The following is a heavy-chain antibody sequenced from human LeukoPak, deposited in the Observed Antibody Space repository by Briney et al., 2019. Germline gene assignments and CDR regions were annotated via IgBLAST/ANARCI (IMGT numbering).Heavy chain of an antibody. CDR1: GYTFTGYY. V-gene: IGHV1-2*02. CDR2: TNPNSGGT. CDR3: ARGGLLLLWFGESSFDY. Sequence: ASVKVSCKASGYTFTGYYMHWVRQAPGQGLEWMGWTNPNSGGTNYAQKFQGRVTMTRDTSISTAYMELSRLRSDDTAVYYCARGGLLLLWFGESSFDYWGQGTLVTVSS. J-gene: IGHJ4*02. D-gene: IGHD3-10*01.